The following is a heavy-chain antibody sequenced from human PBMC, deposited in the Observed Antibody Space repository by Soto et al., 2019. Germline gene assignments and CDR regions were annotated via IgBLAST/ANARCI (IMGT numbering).Heavy chain of an antibody. J-gene: IGHJ4*02. CDR2: INPNSGGT. CDR1: GYTFTGYY. CDR3: ARGRTGTTSYFDY. Sequence: ASVKVSCKASGYTFTGYYLHWVRQAPGQGLEWMGWINPNSGGTNYAQKFQGRVTMTRDTSISTAYMELSRLRSDDKAVDYCARGRTGTTSYFDYWGQGNLVTVSS. D-gene: IGHD1-1*01. V-gene: IGHV1-2*02.